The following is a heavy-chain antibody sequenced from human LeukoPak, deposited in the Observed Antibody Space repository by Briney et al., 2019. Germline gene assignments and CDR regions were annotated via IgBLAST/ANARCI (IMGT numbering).Heavy chain of an antibody. CDR2: IYYSGST. D-gene: IGHD5-24*01. V-gene: IGHV4-59*01. CDR3: ARDGDGYTLDY. Sequence: PSETLSLTCTVSGGSISCYYWSWIRQPPGKGLEWIGYIYYSGSTNYNPSLKSRVTISVDTSKNQFSLKLSSVTAADTAVYYCARDGDGYTLDYWGQGTLVTVSS. CDR1: GGSISCYY. J-gene: IGHJ4*02.